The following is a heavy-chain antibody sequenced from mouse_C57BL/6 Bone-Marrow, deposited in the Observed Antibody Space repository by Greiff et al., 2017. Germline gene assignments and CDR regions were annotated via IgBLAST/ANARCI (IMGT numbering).Heavy chain of an antibody. CDR3: ARHWLLDY. CDR2: ISSGGSYT. D-gene: IGHD2-3*01. J-gene: IGHJ2*01. Sequence: EVQLVESGGDLVKPGGSLKLSCAASGFTFSSYGMSWVRQTPDKRLEWVATISSGGSYTYYPDSVKGRFTISRDKAKNTLYLQMSSLKSEDTAMYYCARHWLLDYWGQGTTLTVSS. CDR1: GFTFSSYG. V-gene: IGHV5-6*01.